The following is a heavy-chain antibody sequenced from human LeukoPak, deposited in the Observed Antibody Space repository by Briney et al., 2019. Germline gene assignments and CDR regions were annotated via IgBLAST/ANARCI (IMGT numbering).Heavy chain of an antibody. CDR1: GFSFSTYS. J-gene: IGHJ4*02. V-gene: IGHV3-48*01. CDR2: ISSGSSAI. CDR3: GTGDPRFDY. Sequence: GGSLRLSCAASGFSFSTYSMNWVRQAPGKGLQWVSYISSGSSAIYYTDSVKGRFTITRDDAKNLVYLQMNSLRTEDTAVYYCGTGDPRFDYWGQGILVTASS. D-gene: IGHD7-27*01.